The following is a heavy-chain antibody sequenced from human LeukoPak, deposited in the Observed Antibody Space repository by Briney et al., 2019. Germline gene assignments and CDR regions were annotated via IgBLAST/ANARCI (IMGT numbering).Heavy chain of an antibody. CDR2: ISGSGSTT. J-gene: IGHJ3*02. CDR3: ARDYYDSSPYDAFDI. CDR1: GFTFSSYA. V-gene: IGHV3-23*01. D-gene: IGHD3-22*01. Sequence: GGSLRLSCAASGFTFSSYAVSWVRQAPGKGLEWVSAISGSGSTTYYADSVKGRFTISRDTSKSTLYLQMNSLRAEDTAVYYCARDYYDSSPYDAFDIWGQGTMVTVSS.